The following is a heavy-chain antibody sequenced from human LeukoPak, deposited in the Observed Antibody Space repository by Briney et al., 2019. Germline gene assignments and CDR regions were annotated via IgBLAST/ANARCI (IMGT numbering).Heavy chain of an antibody. CDR1: GFTFSSYG. J-gene: IGHJ4*02. CDR2: IWYDGSNK. V-gene: IGHV3-33*01. CDR3: ARGPDYYDSSGYFYY. Sequence: GGSLRLSCAASGFTFSSYGMHWVRQAPGKGLEWVAVIWYDGSNKYYADSVKGRFTISRDNAKNSLYLQMNSLRDEDTAVYYCARGPDYYDSSGYFYYWGQGTLVTVSS. D-gene: IGHD3-22*01.